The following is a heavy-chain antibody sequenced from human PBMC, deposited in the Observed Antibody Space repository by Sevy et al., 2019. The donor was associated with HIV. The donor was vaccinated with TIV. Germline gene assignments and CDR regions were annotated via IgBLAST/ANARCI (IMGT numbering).Heavy chain of an antibody. V-gene: IGHV1-24*01. CDR1: GRTLTQLS. D-gene: IGHD5-12*01. Sequence: ASVKVSCKVSGRTLTQLSIHWVRQAPGKGLEWMGTFDPEDDEKIYAQKFQGRVTMTEDTSTDTAYMELSRLRSEDTAVYYCATTKDYYESSGYPFDYWGLGTLVTVSS. J-gene: IGHJ4*02. CDR2: FDPEDDEK. CDR3: ATTKDYYESSGYPFDY.